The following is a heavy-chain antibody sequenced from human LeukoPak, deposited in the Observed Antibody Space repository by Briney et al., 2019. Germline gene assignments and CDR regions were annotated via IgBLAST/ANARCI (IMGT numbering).Heavy chain of an antibody. CDR3: AKDYPFDYYYDSSAYFLY. CDR2: ISGSGSNT. D-gene: IGHD3-22*01. Sequence: PGGSLRLSCAASGFTFSSYAMSWVRQAPGKGLDWMSGISGSGSNTYYADSLKGRFTISRDNAKNTLYLQMYSLRAEDTALYYCAKDYPFDYYYDSSAYFLYWGQGTLVTVFS. J-gene: IGHJ4*02. CDR1: GFTFSSYA. V-gene: IGHV3-23*01.